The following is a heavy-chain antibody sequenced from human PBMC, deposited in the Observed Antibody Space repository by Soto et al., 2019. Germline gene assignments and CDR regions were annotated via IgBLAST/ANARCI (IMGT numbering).Heavy chain of an antibody. CDR2: IDYSGST. CDR1: GGSISSYF. D-gene: IGHD5-18*01. Sequence: SETLSLTCTVSGGSISSYFWSWIRQPPGKGLEWIGYIDYSGSTNYNPSLKSRVTITVDTSKNQFSLKLTSVTAADTAVFYCARAGTAMVQLDYWGQGTLVTVSS. CDR3: ARAGTAMVQLDY. J-gene: IGHJ4*02. V-gene: IGHV4-59*01.